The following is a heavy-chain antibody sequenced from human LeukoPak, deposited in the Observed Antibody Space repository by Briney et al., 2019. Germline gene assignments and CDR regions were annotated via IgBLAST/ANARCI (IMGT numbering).Heavy chain of an antibody. CDR3: AKDQRDGYSSRSFFDY. D-gene: IGHD6-13*01. Sequence: GGSLRLSCAASGFTFSSYAMSWVRQAPGKGLEWVSSIRRSGGSTYYADSVKGRFTISRDNSKNTLYLQMNSLRAEDTAVYYCAKDQRDGYSSRSFFDYWGQGTLVTVSS. CDR2: IRRSGGST. V-gene: IGHV3-23*01. J-gene: IGHJ4*02. CDR1: GFTFSSYA.